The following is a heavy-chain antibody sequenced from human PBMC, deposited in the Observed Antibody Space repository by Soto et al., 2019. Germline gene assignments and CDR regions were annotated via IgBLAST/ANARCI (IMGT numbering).Heavy chain of an antibody. Sequence: WGSLRLSCAASGFTFSSCGMHWVRQAPGKGLEWVSLIRNDGSDKYYAESVTGRFTISRDNSKNTVYLQMNSLRAEDTALYFCARAPLMAPFYXWGQGTMFTVS. CDR3: ARAPLMAPFYX. CDR2: IRNDGSDK. V-gene: IGHV3-33*08. J-gene: IGHJ3*02. CDR1: GFTFSSCG.